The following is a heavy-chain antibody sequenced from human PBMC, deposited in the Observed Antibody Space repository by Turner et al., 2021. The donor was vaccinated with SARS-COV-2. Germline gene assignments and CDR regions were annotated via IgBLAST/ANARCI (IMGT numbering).Heavy chain of an antibody. CDR1: GFAFSTYG. D-gene: IGHD5-18*01. Sequence: EVHLLESGGGLVQLGGSLGLSCAASGFAFSTYGMSWVRQAPVKGLAWVSSISGSGGRTHYVDSVKGRFTISRDNSKNTVYLQMNSLRTEDTAVYYCAIVYSYAVLDYWGQGTLLTVSS. CDR2: ISGSGGRT. V-gene: IGHV3-23*01. J-gene: IGHJ4*02. CDR3: AIVYSYAVLDY.